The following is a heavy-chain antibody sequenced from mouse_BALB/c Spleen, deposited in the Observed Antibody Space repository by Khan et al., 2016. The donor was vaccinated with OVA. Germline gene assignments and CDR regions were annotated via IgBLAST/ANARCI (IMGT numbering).Heavy chain of an antibody. V-gene: IGHV1-26*01. Sequence: VQLKQSGPDLVKPGASVKISCKASGYSFTGYYIHWVKQSHGKSLEWIGRVNPNNGGTSSNQKFKGKAILTVDKSSNTAYMELRSLTAEDSAVYSCAIYHGYFDVWGAGTTVTVSS. CDR2: VNPNNGGT. CDR3: AIYHGYFDV. CDR1: GYSFTGYY. J-gene: IGHJ1*01. D-gene: IGHD1-1*01.